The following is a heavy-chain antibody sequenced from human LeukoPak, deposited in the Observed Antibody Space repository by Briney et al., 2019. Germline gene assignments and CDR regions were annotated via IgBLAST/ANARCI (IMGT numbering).Heavy chain of an antibody. CDR3: ARDPNGDYVGAFEF. V-gene: IGHV3-23*01. D-gene: IGHD4-17*01. CDR1: DFTFPNYA. CDR2: IGGSGSNT. Sequence: TGGSLRLSCVASDFTFPNYAMTWIRLAPGKGLEWVSSIGGSGSNTNYADSVRGRFTVSRDNSKNTLYLQMNSLRAEDTAVYYCARDPNGDYVGAFEFWGQGTLVSVSS. J-gene: IGHJ3*01.